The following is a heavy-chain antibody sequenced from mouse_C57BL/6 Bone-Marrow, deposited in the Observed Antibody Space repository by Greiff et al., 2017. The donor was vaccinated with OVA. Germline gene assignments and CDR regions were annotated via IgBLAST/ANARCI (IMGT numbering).Heavy chain of an antibody. CDR1: GYSFTDYN. CDR2: INPNYGTT. V-gene: IGHV1-39*01. J-gene: IGHJ2*01. CDR3: AREFDYGSSYYFDY. Sequence: VQLKQSGPELVKPGASVKISCKASGYSFTDYNMNWVKQSNGKSLEWIGVINPNYGTTSYNQKFKGKATLTVDQSSSTAYMQLNSLTSEDSAVYYCAREFDYGSSYYFDYWGQGTTLTVSS. D-gene: IGHD1-1*01.